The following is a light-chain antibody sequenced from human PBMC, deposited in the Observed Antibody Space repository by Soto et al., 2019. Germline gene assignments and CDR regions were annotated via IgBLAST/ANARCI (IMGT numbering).Light chain of an antibody. CDR2: GAS. Sequence: EIVLTQSPGTLSLSPGERATLSCRASQSVSSSYLAWYQQNPGQAPRLLIYGASSRATGIPDRFSGSGSGTDFTLTISRLEPEEFAVYSCQQYGSSPYTFGQGTKLEIK. CDR3: QQYGSSPYT. V-gene: IGKV3-20*01. J-gene: IGKJ2*01. CDR1: QSVSSSY.